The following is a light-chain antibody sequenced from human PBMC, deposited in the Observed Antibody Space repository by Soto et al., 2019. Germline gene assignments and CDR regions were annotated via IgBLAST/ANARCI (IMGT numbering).Light chain of an antibody. CDR3: KHYNNQLLT. CDR2: GAS. CDR1: QSVSSD. Sequence: IVMTQSPATLSVSPGERATLSCRASQSVSSDLAWYQHKPGQAPRLLIYGASTRATGIPVRFSGSGSGTDFTLTISSLQSKDFAVYYCKHYNNQLLTFGGGTKVEI. V-gene: IGKV3-15*01. J-gene: IGKJ4*01.